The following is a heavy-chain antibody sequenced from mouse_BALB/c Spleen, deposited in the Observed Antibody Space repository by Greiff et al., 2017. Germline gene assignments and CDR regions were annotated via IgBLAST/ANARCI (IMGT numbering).Heavy chain of an antibody. CDR3: ARSHLLLQPMDY. V-gene: IGHV3-2*02. CDR1: GYSITSDYA. J-gene: IGHJ4*01. D-gene: IGHD1-1*01. CDR2: ISYSGST. Sequence: VQLKESGPGLVKPSQSLSLTCTVTGYSITSDYAWNWIRQFPGNKLEWMGYISYSGSTSYNPSLKSRISITRDTSKNQFFLQLNSVTTEDTATYYCARSHLLLQPMDYWGQGTSVTVSS.